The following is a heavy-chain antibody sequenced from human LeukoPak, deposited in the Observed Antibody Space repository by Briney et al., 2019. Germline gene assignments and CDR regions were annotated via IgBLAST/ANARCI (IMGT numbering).Heavy chain of an antibody. CDR1: GFTFSSYG. CDR2: IWYDGSNK. Sequence: PGRSLRLSCAASGFTFSSYGMHWVRQAPGKGLEWVAVIWYDGSNKYYADSVKGRFTISRDNSKNTLYLQMNSLRAEGTAVYYCARDNHGIAAAGTGNYFDYWGQGTLVTVSS. J-gene: IGHJ4*02. CDR3: ARDNHGIAAAGTGNYFDY. D-gene: IGHD6-13*01. V-gene: IGHV3-33*01.